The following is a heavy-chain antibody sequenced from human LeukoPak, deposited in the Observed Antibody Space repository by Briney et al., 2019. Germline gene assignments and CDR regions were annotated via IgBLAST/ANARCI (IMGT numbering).Heavy chain of an antibody. V-gene: IGHV1-18*01. D-gene: IGHD6-13*01. J-gene: IGHJ4*02. CDR2: ISNYNGNT. CDR1: GYTFTSYD. CDR3: ARDRLLGQQLVPSFDY. Sequence: ASVKVSCKASGYTFTSYDINWVRQAPGQGLEWMGWISNYNGNTHYAQKLQGRVTMTTDTSTNTAYMELRSLKSDDTAVYYCARDRLLGQQLVPSFDYWGQGTLVTVSS.